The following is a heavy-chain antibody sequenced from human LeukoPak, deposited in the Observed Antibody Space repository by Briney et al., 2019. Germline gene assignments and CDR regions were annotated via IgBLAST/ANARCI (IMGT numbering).Heavy chain of an antibody. CDR1: GGSISNYY. CDR2: IYYSGST. J-gene: IGHJ4*02. Sequence: SETLSLTCTVSGGSISNYYWSWIRQPPGKGLEWIGFIYYSGSTNYNPSLKSRVTISVGTSKNQFSLKVRSVTPADTAVYYCASAILTGYYNGFYDYWGQGTLVTVSS. CDR3: ASAILTGYYNGFYDY. V-gene: IGHV4-59*01. D-gene: IGHD3-9*01.